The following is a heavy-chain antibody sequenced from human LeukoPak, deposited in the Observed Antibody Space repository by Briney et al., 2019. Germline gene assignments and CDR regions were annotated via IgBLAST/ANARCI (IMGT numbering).Heavy chain of an antibody. CDR3: AKDFEGIVVVVDATLTY. Sequence: PGASLRLSCAASGFTFSSYAMSWVRQAPGKGLEWVSALSGSGGSTYYADSVKGRLTISRDNSKNTLYLQMNRLRAEDTAVYYCAKDFEGIVVVVDATLTYWGQGTLVTVSS. J-gene: IGHJ4*02. D-gene: IGHD2-15*01. CDR2: LSGSGGST. CDR1: GFTFSSYA. V-gene: IGHV3-23*01.